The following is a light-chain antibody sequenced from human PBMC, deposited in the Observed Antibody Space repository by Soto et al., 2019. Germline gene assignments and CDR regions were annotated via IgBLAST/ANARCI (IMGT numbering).Light chain of an antibody. Sequence: EIVLTQSPGTLSLSPGERATLSCRAIQSVSNNYLAWYQQKPGQAPRLLIYGASNRATGIPDRFSGSGSETDFTLTISSLEPEDSAVYYCQQRSNWPSLTFGGGTKVDIK. CDR1: QSVSNNY. V-gene: IGKV3D-20*02. CDR3: QQRSNWPSLT. CDR2: GAS. J-gene: IGKJ4*01.